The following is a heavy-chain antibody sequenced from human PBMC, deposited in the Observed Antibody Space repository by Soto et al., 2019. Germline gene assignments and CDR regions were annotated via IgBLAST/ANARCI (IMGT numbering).Heavy chain of an antibody. V-gene: IGHV3-7*01. J-gene: IGHJ4*02. Sequence: GGSLRLSCAASGFTFISYWIILFRHAPFKWLEWVANIKQDGSEKYYVDSVKGRFTISRDNAKNSLYLQMNSLRAEDTAVYYCAREWRITMIVVVTEHLFDYWGQGTLVTVSS. D-gene: IGHD3-22*01. CDR1: GFTFISYW. CDR3: AREWRITMIVVVTEHLFDY. CDR2: IKQDGSEK.